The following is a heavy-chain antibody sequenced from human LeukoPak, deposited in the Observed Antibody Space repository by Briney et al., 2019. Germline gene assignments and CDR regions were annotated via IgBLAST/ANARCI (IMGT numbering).Heavy chain of an antibody. CDR1: GFTFSSYA. Sequence: GGSLRLSCAASGFTFSSYAMRWVRQAPGTGLEWVSSISASGGTTYYADSVKGRFTISRDNSKNTEYLQMNSLRAEDTAVYYCAKGGTKNFDSWGQGTLVTVSS. CDR2: ISASGGTT. D-gene: IGHD2/OR15-2a*01. J-gene: IGHJ4*02. CDR3: AKGGTKNFDS. V-gene: IGHV3-23*01.